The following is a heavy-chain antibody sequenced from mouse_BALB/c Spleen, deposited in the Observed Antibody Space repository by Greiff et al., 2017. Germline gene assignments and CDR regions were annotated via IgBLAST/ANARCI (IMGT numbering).Heavy chain of an antibody. Sequence: VQLQQSGPELVKPGASVKISCKASGYSFTSSNMHWVKQRPGQGLEWIGWIFPGSGDTEYNEKFKGKATLTSDTSSSTAYMQLSSLTSEDSAVYSGAYDYDSVFAYWGQGTLVTVSA. V-gene: IGHV1-66*01. D-gene: IGHD2-4*01. J-gene: IGHJ3*01. CDR2: IFPGSGDT. CDR3: AYDYDSVFAY. CDR1: GYSFTSSN.